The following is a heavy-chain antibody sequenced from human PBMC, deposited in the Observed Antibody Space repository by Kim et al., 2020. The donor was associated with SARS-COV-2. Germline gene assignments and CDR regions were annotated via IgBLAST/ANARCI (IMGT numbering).Heavy chain of an antibody. Sequence: GGSLRLSCAASGFTFSSYTMNWIRQAPGKGLEWVSSIYTGGTYIYYADSVKGRFTISRDNAENSLYLQMHSLRAEDTAVYYCARVGLDYGSGSYPMYWGQGTLVTVSS. V-gene: IGHV3-21*01. D-gene: IGHD3-10*01. J-gene: IGHJ4*02. CDR1: GFTFSSYT. CDR3: ARVGLDYGSGSYPMY. CDR2: IYTGGTYI.